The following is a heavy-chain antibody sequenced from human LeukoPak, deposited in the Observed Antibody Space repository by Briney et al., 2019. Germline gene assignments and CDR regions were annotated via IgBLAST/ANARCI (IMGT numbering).Heavy chain of an antibody. CDR2: ITGSAGST. Sequence: GGSLRLSCAASGFTFSYYSMSWVRQAPGKGLEWVSGITGSAGSTHYADSVKGRFTISRDNTKNTLYLQMNSLRAEDTAIYYCAKSSYYDSSGYYREYYFDYWGQGTLVTVSS. V-gene: IGHV3-23*01. J-gene: IGHJ4*02. CDR3: AKSSYYDSSGYYREYYFDY. D-gene: IGHD3-22*01. CDR1: GFTFSYYS.